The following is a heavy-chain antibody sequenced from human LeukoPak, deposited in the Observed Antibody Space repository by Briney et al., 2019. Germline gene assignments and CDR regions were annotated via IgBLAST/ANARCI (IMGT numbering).Heavy chain of an antibody. V-gene: IGHV1-2*02. CDR2: INPNSGGT. D-gene: IGHD3-3*01. CDR1: GYTFTDYY. CDR3: ARVSIFGVVINHAFDI. J-gene: IGHJ3*02. Sequence: ASVKVSCKASGYTFTDYYMHWVRQAPGQGLEWMGWINPNSGGTNYAQKFQGRVTMTRDTSISTAYMELSRLRSDDTAVYYCARVSIFGVVINHAFDIWSQGTMVTVSS.